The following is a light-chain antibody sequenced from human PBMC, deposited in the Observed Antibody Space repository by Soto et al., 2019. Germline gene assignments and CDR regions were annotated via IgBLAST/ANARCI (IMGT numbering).Light chain of an antibody. Sequence: IVLTQSPVTLSLSPWERATLSCRASQSINSALAWYQQKPGQAPRLLIYGASSRATGIPDRFSGSGSGTDFTLTISRLEPEDFAVYYCQQYGSSGTFGQGTKVDIK. CDR1: QSINSA. CDR2: GAS. V-gene: IGKV3-20*01. J-gene: IGKJ1*01. CDR3: QQYGSSGT.